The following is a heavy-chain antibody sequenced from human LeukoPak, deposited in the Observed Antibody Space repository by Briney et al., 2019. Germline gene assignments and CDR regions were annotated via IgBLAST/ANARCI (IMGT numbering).Heavy chain of an antibody. CDR2: INPNSGGT. CDR3: ARRIVGAPYYFDY. J-gene: IGHJ4*02. CDR1: GYTFTGYY. Sequence: ASVKVSCTASGYTFTGYYMHWVRQAPGQGLEWMGWINPNSGGTNYAQKFQGRVTMTRDTSISTAYMELSRLRSDDPAVYYCARRIVGAPYYFDYWGQGTLVTVSS. D-gene: IGHD1-26*01. V-gene: IGHV1-2*02.